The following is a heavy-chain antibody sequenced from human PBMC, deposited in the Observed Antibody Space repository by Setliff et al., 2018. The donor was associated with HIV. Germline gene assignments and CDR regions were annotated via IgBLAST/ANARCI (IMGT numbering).Heavy chain of an antibody. Sequence: SETLSLTCTVSGGSISSYYWSWIWQPPGKGLEWIGYIYYSGSTNYNPSLKSRVTISVDTSKNQFSLKLSSVTAADTAVYYCARAPSIAARPLDYYYMDVWGKGTTVTVSS. CDR1: GGSISSYY. J-gene: IGHJ6*03. CDR2: IYYSGST. CDR3: ARAPSIAARPLDYYYMDV. V-gene: IGHV4-59*01. D-gene: IGHD6-6*01.